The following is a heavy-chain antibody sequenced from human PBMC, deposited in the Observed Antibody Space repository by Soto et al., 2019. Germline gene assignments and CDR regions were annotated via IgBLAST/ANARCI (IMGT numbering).Heavy chain of an antibody. CDR2: IIPIFGTA. CDR3: ARRYCRGGSCSGPYYYGMGV. J-gene: IGHJ6*04. CDR1: GGTFSSYA. D-gene: IGHD2-15*01. V-gene: IGHV1-69*13. Sequence: SVKVSCKASGGTFSSYAISWVRQAPGQGLEWMGGIIPIFGTANYAQKFQGTVTMTAGESTSTAYMELSSLRSEDTAVYYCARRYCRGGSCSGPYYYGMGVCRKRPTFTASS.